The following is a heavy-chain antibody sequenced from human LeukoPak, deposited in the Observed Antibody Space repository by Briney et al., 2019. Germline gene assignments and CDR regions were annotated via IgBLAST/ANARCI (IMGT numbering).Heavy chain of an antibody. CDR1: GYTFTSYA. J-gene: IGHJ5*02. Sequence: ASVKVSCKASGYTFTSYAMNWVRQAPGQGLEWMGWINTKTGNPTYAQGFTGRFVISLDTSVSTSYLQISSLKAEDTAVYYCARDGVDTLFDPWGQGTLVTVSS. CDR3: ARDGVDTLFDP. D-gene: IGHD5-18*01. CDR2: INTKTGNP. V-gene: IGHV7-4-1*02.